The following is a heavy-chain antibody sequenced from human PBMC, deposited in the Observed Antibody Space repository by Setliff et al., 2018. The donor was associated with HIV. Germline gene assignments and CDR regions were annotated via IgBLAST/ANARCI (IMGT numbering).Heavy chain of an antibody. D-gene: IGHD1-26*01. CDR1: GESFSGYY. V-gene: IGHV4-34*01. CDR3: ARGSIGLGSYRNAY. Sequence: KTSETLSLTCTVYGESFSGYYWTWIRQSPGKGLEWIGEINHSGSTKHNPSLKSRVTISIDTSENQFSLKVTSVTAADTAVYYCARGSIGLGSYRNAYWGQGTLVTVSS. CDR2: INHSGST. J-gene: IGHJ4*02.